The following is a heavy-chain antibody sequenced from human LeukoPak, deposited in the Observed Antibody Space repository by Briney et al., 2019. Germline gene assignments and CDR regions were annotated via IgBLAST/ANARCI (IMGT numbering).Heavy chain of an antibody. CDR1: GFTFSSYA. V-gene: IGHV3-23*01. CDR3: ATSGDSSGYYYY. J-gene: IGHJ4*02. D-gene: IGHD3-22*01. CDR2: ISGSGGST. Sequence: GGSLRLSCAASGFTFSSYAMSWVRQAPGKGLEWVSAISGSGGSTYYADSVKGRFTISRDNSKNTLYLQMNSLRSEDTAVYYCATSGDSSGYYYYWGQGTLVTVSS.